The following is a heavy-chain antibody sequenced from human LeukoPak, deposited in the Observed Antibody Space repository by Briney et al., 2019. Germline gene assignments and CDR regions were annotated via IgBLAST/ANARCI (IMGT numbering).Heavy chain of an antibody. D-gene: IGHD2-15*01. Sequence: GGSLRLSCAAPGFTFSSYGMNWVRQAPGKGLEWVSYISSSSSYIYYADSVKGRFTISRDNAKKSLYLQMNSLRVEDTAVYYCARTPRPSGPFDPWGQGTLVTVSS. CDR2: ISSSSSYI. V-gene: IGHV3-21*01. CDR1: GFTFSSYG. J-gene: IGHJ5*02. CDR3: ARTPRPSGPFDP.